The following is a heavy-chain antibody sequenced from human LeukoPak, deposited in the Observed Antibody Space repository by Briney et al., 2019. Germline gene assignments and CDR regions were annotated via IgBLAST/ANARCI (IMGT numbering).Heavy chain of an antibody. CDR1: GGSISSYY. V-gene: IGHV4-59*01. D-gene: IGHD3-10*01. J-gene: IGHJ5*02. Sequence: SETLSLTCTVSGGSISSYYWSWIRQPPGKGLEWIGYIYYSGSTNYNPSLKSRVTISVDTSKNQFSLKLSSVTAADTAVYYCARVPLLWFGELLYRGYFDLWGQGTLVTVSS. CDR2: IYYSGST. CDR3: ARVPLLWFGELLYRGYFDL.